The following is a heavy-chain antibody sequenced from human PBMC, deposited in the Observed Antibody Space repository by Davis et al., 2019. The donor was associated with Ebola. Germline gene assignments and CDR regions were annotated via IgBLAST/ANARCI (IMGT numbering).Heavy chain of an antibody. CDR3: ARDYGPFLGMDV. CDR1: GFIFSDYD. V-gene: IGHV3-30*02. Sequence: GESLKISCAASGFIFSDYDMHCVRQAPGKGLEWVAFIRYDGNYKYYADSVKGRFTISRDNAKNTLYLQMNSLRAEDTAVYYCARDYGPFLGMDVWGQGTTVTVSS. CDR2: IRYDGNYK. D-gene: IGHD3-3*01. J-gene: IGHJ6*02.